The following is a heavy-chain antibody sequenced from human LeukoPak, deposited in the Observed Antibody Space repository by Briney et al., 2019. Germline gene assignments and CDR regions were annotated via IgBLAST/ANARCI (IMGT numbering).Heavy chain of an antibody. CDR2: MNPNSGNT. Sequence: ASVKVSCKASGYTFTSYDINWVRQATGQGLEWMGWMNPNSGNTGYAQKFQGRVTITRNTSISTAYMELSSLRSEDTAVYYCARGRQYYDFWSGYSQSYYYYYMDVWGKGTTVTVSS. J-gene: IGHJ6*03. D-gene: IGHD3-3*01. V-gene: IGHV1-8*03. CDR1: GYTFTSYD. CDR3: ARGRQYYDFWSGYSQSYYYYYMDV.